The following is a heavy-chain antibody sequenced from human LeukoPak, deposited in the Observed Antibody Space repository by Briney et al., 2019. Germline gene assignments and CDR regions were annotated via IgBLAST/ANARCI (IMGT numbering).Heavy chain of an antibody. CDR3: ARGRNRGAANGRRSYYFDY. D-gene: IGHD1-14*01. CDR1: GYTFTSYD. Sequence: ASVKVSCKASGYTFTSYDINWVRQATGQGLEWMGWMNPNSGNTGYAQKFQGRVTITRNTSISTAYMELSSLRSEDTAVDYCARGRNRGAANGRRSYYFDYWGQGTLVTVSS. CDR2: MNPNSGNT. J-gene: IGHJ4*02. V-gene: IGHV1-8*03.